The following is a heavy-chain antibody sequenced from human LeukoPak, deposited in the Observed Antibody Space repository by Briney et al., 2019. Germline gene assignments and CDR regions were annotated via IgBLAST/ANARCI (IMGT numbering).Heavy chain of an antibody. CDR1: GYTFTGYY. Sequence: GASVKVSCKGSGYTFTGYYMHWVRQAPGQGLEWMGWINPNSGGTNYAQKFQGRVTMTRDTSISTAYMELSRLRSDDTAVYYCARVRGVRNWFDPWGQGTLVTVSS. J-gene: IGHJ5*02. CDR2: INPNSGGT. V-gene: IGHV1-2*02. CDR3: ARVRGVRNWFDP.